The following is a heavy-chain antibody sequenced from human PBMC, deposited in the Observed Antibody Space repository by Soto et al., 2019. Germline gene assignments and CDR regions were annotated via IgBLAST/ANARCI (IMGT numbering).Heavy chain of an antibody. CDR3: ASLGGGYYYYGMDV. V-gene: IGHV3-30-3*01. CDR2: ISYDGSNK. D-gene: IGHD3-16*01. J-gene: IGHJ6*02. CDR1: GFTFSSYA. Sequence: QVQLVESGGGVVQPGRSLRLSCAASGFTFSSYAMHWVRQAPGKGLEWVAVISYDGSNKYYADSVKGRFTISRDNSKNPLYLQMNSLRAEDTAVYYWASLGGGYYYYGMDVWGQGTTVTVSS.